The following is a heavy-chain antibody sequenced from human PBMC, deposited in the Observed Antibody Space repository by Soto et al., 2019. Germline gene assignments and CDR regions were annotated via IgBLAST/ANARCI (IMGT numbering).Heavy chain of an antibody. D-gene: IGHD3-10*01. CDR3: ARGYNGVRGRPYYYYMDV. Sequence: PSETLSLTCTVSGGSISSGGYYWSWIRQHPGKGLEWIGYIYYSGSTNYNPSLKSRVTISVDTSKNQFSLKLSSVTAADTAVYYCARGYNGVRGRPYYYYMDVWGKGTTVTVSS. V-gene: IGHV4-61*08. CDR2: IYYSGST. J-gene: IGHJ6*03. CDR1: GGSISSGGYY.